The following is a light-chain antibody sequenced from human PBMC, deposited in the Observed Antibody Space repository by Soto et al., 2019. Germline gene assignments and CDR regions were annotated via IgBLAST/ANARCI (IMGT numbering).Light chain of an antibody. V-gene: IGKV3-20*01. J-gene: IGKJ4*01. CDR1: QSVISY. Sequence: ESVLTQSPGTLSLSPGERATLSCRASQSVISYLAWYQQKPGQAPRLLIYGASSRATGIPDRFSGSGSGTDFTLTISRLEPEDFAVYYCTQYGSTPLTFGGGTKVDI. CDR2: GAS. CDR3: TQYGSTPLT.